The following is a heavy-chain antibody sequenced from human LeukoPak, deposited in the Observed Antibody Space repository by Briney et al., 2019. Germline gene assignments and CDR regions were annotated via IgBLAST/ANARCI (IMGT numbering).Heavy chain of an antibody. CDR1: GASITRYF. V-gene: IGHV4-59*01. Sequence: SETLSLTCTVSGASITRYFWNWIRQPPGKELEWIGYISSGGSTNYNPSLKSRVTISIDTSKNQFSLKLTSATAADTAVYYCARGSIAAAEGSHWFDPWGQGTLVTVSS. D-gene: IGHD6-13*01. J-gene: IGHJ5*02. CDR3: ARGSIAAAEGSHWFDP. CDR2: ISSGGST.